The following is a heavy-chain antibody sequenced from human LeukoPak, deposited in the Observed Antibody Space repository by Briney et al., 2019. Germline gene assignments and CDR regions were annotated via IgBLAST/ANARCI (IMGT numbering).Heavy chain of an antibody. Sequence: SESLSLTCTASGGSISSSTNYWGRLRQPPGKGLEWAGSIYYSGTSYSNSSLKSRVTISVDTFKNQFSLKLSSVTAADTAVYYCARDIRDGSGRLSALFDYWGQGTLVTVSS. CDR1: GGSISSSTNY. V-gene: IGHV4-39*02. D-gene: IGHD3-10*01. J-gene: IGHJ4*02. CDR2: IYYSGTS. CDR3: ARDIRDGSGRLSALFDY.